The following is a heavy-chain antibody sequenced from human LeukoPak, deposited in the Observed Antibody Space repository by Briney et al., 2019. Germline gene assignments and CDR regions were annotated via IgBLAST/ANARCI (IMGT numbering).Heavy chain of an antibody. D-gene: IGHD2-2*01. V-gene: IGHV4-39*01. CDR2: IYYSGST. Sequence: PSETLSLTCTVSGGSISSYYWGWVRQPPGKGLEWIGSIYYSGSTYYNPSLKSRVTISVDTSKNQFSLKLSSVTAADTAVYYCAITPQRYCSSTSCRGADYWGQGTLVTVSS. CDR3: AITPQRYCSSTSCRGADY. J-gene: IGHJ4*02. CDR1: GGSISSYY.